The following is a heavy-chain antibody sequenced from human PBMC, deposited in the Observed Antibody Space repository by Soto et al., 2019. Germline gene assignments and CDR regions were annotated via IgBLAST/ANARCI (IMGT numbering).Heavy chain of an antibody. J-gene: IGHJ6*02. D-gene: IGHD6-19*01. CDR3: ARVDGWSGYYYGMDV. V-gene: IGHV4-34*01. CDR2: INHSGST. Sequence: PSETLSLTCAVYGGSFSGYYWSWIRQPPGKGLEWIGEINHSGSTNYNPSPKSRVTISVDTSKNQFSLKLSSVTAADTAVYYCARVDGWSGYYYGMDVWGQGTTVTVSS. CDR1: GGSFSGYY.